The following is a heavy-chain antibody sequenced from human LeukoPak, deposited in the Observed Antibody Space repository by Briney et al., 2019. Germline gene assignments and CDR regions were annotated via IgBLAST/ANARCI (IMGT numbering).Heavy chain of an antibody. CDR2: MHSSGST. CDR1: GASTTNYY. CDR3: ARDSRMVGATLYFDY. D-gene: IGHD1-26*01. Sequence: SETLSLTCTVSGASTTNYYWSWVRQFPGKELEWIVYMHSSGSTNYNLSLKSRVTMSIDTSKNQLSLNLRSVTAADTAVYYCARDSRMVGATLYFDYWGQGLLVTVSS. J-gene: IGHJ4*02. V-gene: IGHV4-59*01.